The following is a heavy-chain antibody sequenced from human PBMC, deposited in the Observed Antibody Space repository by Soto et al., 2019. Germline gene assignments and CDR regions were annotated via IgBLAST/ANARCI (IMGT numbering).Heavy chain of an antibody. V-gene: IGHV4-30-2*01. D-gene: IGHD2-15*01. CDR1: GGSISSGGYS. J-gene: IGHJ6*02. Sequence: PSETLSLTCAVSGGSISSGGYSWSWIRQPPGKGLEWIGYIYHSGSTYYNPSLKSRVTISVDRSKNQFSLKLSSVTAADTAVYYCARNGGIGARDYYYYCMDVWGQGTTVTVS. CDR2: IYHSGST. CDR3: ARNGGIGARDYYYYCMDV.